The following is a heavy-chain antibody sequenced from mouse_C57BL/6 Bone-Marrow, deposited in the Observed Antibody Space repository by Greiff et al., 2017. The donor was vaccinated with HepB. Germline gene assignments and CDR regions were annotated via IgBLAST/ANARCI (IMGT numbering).Heavy chain of an antibody. CDR2: IDPSDSYT. D-gene: IGHD2-1*01. Sequence: VQLQQPGAELVRPGTSVKLSCKASGYTFTSYWMHWVKQRPGQGLEWIGVIDPSDSYTNYNQKFKGKATLTVDTSSSTAYMQLSSLTFEDSAVYYCARSGNYPSWFAYWVQGTLVTVSA. V-gene: IGHV1-59*01. J-gene: IGHJ3*01. CDR3: ARSGNYPSWFAY. CDR1: GYTFTSYW.